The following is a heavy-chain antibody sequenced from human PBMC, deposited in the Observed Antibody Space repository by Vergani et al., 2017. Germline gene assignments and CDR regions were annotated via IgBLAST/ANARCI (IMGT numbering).Heavy chain of an antibody. V-gene: IGHV4-30-4*01. CDR1: GGSISSGDYY. D-gene: IGHD3-10*01. CDR3: AGGYYYGSGSYYPQPPYYNYYGMDV. CDR2: IYYSGST. Sequence: QVQLQESGPGLVKPSQTLSLTCTVSGGSISSGDYYWSWIRQPXGKGLEWIGYIYYSGSTYYNPSLKSRVTISVDTSKNQFSLKLSSVTAADTALYYCAGGYYYGSGSYYPQPPYYNYYGMDVGREWATV. J-gene: IGHJ6*02.